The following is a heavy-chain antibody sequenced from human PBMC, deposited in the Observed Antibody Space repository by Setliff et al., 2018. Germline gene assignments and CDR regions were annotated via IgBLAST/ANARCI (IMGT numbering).Heavy chain of an antibody. D-gene: IGHD4-4*01. CDR1: GYSISSGHY. CDR2: IFHSGST. V-gene: IGHV4-38-2*02. Sequence: PSETLSLTCAVSGYSISSGHYWGWIRQPPGKGLEWIGSIFHSGSTNYNPSLKSRVTISVDKSKNQFSLKLSSVTAADTAVYYCAREGYSNYVEDAFDIWGQGTLVTVSS. J-gene: IGHJ3*02. CDR3: AREGYSNYVEDAFDI.